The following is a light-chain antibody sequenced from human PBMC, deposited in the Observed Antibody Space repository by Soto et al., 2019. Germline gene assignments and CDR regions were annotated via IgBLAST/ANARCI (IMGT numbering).Light chain of an antibody. Sequence: QLVLTQPPSASGTPGQRVSISCSGSSSNIGRDTVNWYRQFPGTAPKLLIYSNNQRPSGVPDRFSGSKSGTSASLAISGLQAEDEADYYCAVWDDSLNGLWVFGGGTKVTVL. J-gene: IGLJ3*02. V-gene: IGLV1-44*01. CDR2: SNN. CDR3: AVWDDSLNGLWV. CDR1: SSNIGRDT.